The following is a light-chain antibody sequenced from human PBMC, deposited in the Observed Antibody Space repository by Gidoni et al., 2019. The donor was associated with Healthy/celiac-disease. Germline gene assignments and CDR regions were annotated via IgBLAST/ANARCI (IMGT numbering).Light chain of an antibody. CDR1: QRVSSY. J-gene: IGKJ5*01. CDR3: QQRSNWPPIT. Sequence: VFTQSPATLSLSPGERATLSCRASQRVSSYLAWYQEKPGQAPRLLIYDASNRATGIPARCSGSGSVTDFTLTISSREQEDFAVYYCQQRSNWPPITFGQGTRLEIK. CDR2: DAS. V-gene: IGKV3-11*01.